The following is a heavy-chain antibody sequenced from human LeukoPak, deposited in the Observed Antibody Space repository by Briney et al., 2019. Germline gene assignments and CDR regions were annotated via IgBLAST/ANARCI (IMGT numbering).Heavy chain of an antibody. CDR2: IYYSGST. Sequence: PSETLSLTCTVSGGSISSGDYYWSWIRQPPGKGLEWIGYIYYSGSTYYNPSLKSRVTISVDTSKNQFSLKLSSVTAADTAVYYCARVLDPERLDPEGAPAQWGQGTLVTVSS. CDR3: ARVLDPERLDPEGAPAQ. D-gene: IGHD1-14*01. J-gene: IGHJ4*02. CDR1: GGSISSGDYY. V-gene: IGHV4-30-4*01.